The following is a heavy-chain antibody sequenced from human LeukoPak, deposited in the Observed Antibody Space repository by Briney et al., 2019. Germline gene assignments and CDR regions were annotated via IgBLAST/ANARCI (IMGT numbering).Heavy chain of an antibody. J-gene: IGHJ5*02. V-gene: IGHV1-46*01. D-gene: IGHD2-2*01. CDR2: INPSGGST. CDR3: ARAEYCSSTSCYLPGDYNWFDP. Sequence: ASVKVSCKASGYTFTSYYMHWVRQAPGQGLEWMGIINPSGGSTSYAQKFKGRVTMTRDMSTSTVYMELSSLRSEDTAVYYCARAEYCSSTSCYLPGDYNWFDPWGQGTLVTVSP. CDR1: GYTFTSYY.